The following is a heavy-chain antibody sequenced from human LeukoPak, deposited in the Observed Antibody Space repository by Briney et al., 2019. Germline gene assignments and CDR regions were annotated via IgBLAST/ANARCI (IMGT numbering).Heavy chain of an antibody. D-gene: IGHD1-26*01. J-gene: IGHJ4*02. V-gene: IGHV4-59*08. CDR3: ARRGSGSYYLR. Sequence: PSETLSLTCTVSGGSISSYYWSWIRQPPGKGLECIGNIYYSGSTNYSPSLKSRVTISVDTSKNQFSLKLSSVTAADTAVYYCARRGSGSYYLRWGQGTLVTVSS. CDR1: GGSISSYY. CDR2: IYYSGST.